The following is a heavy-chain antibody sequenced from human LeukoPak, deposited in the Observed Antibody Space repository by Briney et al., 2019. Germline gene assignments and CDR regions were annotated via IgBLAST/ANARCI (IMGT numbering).Heavy chain of an antibody. V-gene: IGHV3-23*01. CDR1: GFTFSSYA. D-gene: IGHD5-18*01. CDR2: ISGSGGST. J-gene: IGHJ4*02. Sequence: GGSLRLSCAASGFTFSSYAMSWVRQAPGKGLEWVSAISGSGGSTYYADSVKGRFTISRDNSKNTLYLQMNSLRAEDTAVYYCALGYSYGYEPFDYWGQGTLVTVSS. CDR3: ALGYSYGYEPFDY.